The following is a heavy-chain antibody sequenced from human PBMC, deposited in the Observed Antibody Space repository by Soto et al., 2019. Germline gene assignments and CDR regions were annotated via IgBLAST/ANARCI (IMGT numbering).Heavy chain of an antibody. CDR3: ARAGDTGYYYYGMDV. Sequence: EASVKVSCKASGYTFTSYGISWVRQAPGQGLEWMGWISAYNGNTNYAQKLQGRVTMTTDTSTSTAYMELRSLRSDDTAVYYCARAGDTGYYYYGMDVRGQGTTVTVSS. J-gene: IGHJ6*02. CDR2: ISAYNGNT. CDR1: GYTFTSYG. D-gene: IGHD3-10*01. V-gene: IGHV1-18*01.